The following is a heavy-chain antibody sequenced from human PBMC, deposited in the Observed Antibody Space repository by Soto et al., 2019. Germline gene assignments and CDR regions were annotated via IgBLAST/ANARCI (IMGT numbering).Heavy chain of an antibody. J-gene: IGHJ6*02. Sequence: ASVKVCCKASGGTFSSSGFSWVRQAPGQGLEWMGMIVPSLDTTNYAQKFQARVTITADEVTSTAFMELRSLRSEDTAVYYCARWPQPRYTADPYAVDVWGQGTRVTVSS. D-gene: IGHD3-16*02. CDR3: ARWPQPRYTADPYAVDV. CDR2: IVPSLDTT. V-gene: IGHV1-69*11. CDR1: GGTFSSSG.